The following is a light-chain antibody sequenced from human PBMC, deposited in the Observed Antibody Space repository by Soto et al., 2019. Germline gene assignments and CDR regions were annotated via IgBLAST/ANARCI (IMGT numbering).Light chain of an antibody. CDR2: GSS. CDR1: QDVXSCQ. CDR3: QQYGSATDT. V-gene: IGKV3-20*01. Sequence: IVLTQSPGTLSLSPGESATLSCRASQDVXSCQSAWYEQQPSQAPRLPXDGSSRRAMGSPDRLSGSGSGTDFTLTISRLEPEDFAVYYCQQYGSATDTFGQGTKVDI. J-gene: IGKJ2*01.